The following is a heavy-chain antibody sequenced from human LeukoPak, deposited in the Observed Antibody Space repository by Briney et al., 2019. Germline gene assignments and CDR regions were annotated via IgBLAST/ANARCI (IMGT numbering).Heavy chain of an antibody. D-gene: IGHD5-24*01. CDR1: GDSISGYY. Sequence: SETLSLTCTVSGDSISGYYWSWIRQPPGKGLEWIGYMYNSVNTKYNPSLKSRVTISGDTSKNKFSLKLSSVTAADTAVYYCARVRDGNDIDYWGQGTLVTVSS. CDR3: ARVRDGNDIDY. CDR2: MYNSVNT. V-gene: IGHV4-59*08. J-gene: IGHJ4*02.